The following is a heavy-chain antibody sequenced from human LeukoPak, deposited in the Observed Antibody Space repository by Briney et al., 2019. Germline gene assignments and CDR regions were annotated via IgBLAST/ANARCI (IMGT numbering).Heavy chain of an antibody. V-gene: IGHV3-9*01. CDR2: MSWNSVTA. CDR1: GFNFGAYD. Sequence: GGSLRLSCAASGFNFGAYDMHWVRQGPGKGLEWVSGMSWNSVTAGYADSVKGRFTISRDNAKNSLYLQMNSLTLEDTALYYCAKGFCTSAACYGVDYWGLGALVTVSS. CDR3: AKGFCTSAACYGVDY. D-gene: IGHD2-2*01. J-gene: IGHJ4*02.